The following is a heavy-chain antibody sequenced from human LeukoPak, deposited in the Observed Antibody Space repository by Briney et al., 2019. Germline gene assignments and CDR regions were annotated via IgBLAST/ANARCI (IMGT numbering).Heavy chain of an antibody. CDR3: ARGGWRLDY. D-gene: IGHD2-15*01. CDR1: GGSIRDYY. J-gene: IGHJ4*02. V-gene: IGHV4-59*01. Sequence: SETLSLTCTVSGGSIRDYYWSWIRQPPGKGLEWIGYIYYTGTTNYNPSLKSRVTISVDTSKNQFSLKLSSVTAADTAVYYCARGGWRLDYWGQGTLVTVSS. CDR2: IYYTGTT.